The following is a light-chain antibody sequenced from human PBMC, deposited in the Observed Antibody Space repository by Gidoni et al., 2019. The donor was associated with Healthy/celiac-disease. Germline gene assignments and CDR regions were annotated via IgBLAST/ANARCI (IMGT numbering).Light chain of an antibody. Sequence: QSVLTPPPSASGTPGQRVTISCSGSSSNLGSNYVYWYQQLPGTAPKLLIYRNNQRPSGVPDRFSGSKSGTSDSLAISGLRSEDEADYYCAAWDDSLSGWVFGGGTKLTVL. CDR2: RNN. CDR1: SSNLGSNY. J-gene: IGLJ3*02. V-gene: IGLV1-47*01. CDR3: AAWDDSLSGWV.